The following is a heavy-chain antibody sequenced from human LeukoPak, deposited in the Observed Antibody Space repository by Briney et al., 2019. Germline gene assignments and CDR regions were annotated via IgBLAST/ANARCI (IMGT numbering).Heavy chain of an antibody. D-gene: IGHD6-13*01. CDR3: AKPIGVAAALYYFDY. J-gene: IGHJ4*02. CDR1: GFTFSSYA. V-gene: IGHV3-23*01. Sequence: GGSLRLSCAASGFTFSSYAMSWVRQAPGKGLEWVSALSGSGTSTYYADSVKGRFTISRDNSKNTLYLQVNSLRAEDTALYYCAKPIGVAAALYYFDYWGQGTLVTVSS. CDR2: LSGSGTST.